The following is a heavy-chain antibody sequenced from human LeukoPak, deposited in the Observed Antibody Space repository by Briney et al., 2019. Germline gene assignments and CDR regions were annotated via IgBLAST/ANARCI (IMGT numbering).Heavy chain of an antibody. CDR3: AKDGYNPGPGY. CDR1: GFTFSSYG. J-gene: IGHJ4*02. V-gene: IGHV3-23*01. Sequence: GGSLRLSCAASGFTFSSYGMHWVRQAPGKGLEGVSAISGSGGSTYYADSVKGRFTISRDNSKNTLYLQMNSLRAEDTAVYYCAKDGYNPGPGYWGQGTLVTVSS. D-gene: IGHD5-24*01. CDR2: ISGSGGST.